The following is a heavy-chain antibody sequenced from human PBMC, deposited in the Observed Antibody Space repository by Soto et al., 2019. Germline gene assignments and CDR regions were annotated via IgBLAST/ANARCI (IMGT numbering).Heavy chain of an antibody. V-gene: IGHV3-48*03. CDR2: ISSGGSTI. J-gene: IGHJ6*02. Sequence: GGSLRLSCAASGFTFSSYEMNWVRQAPGKGLEWVSYISSGGSTIYYADSVKGRFTISRDNAKSSLYLQMSSLRAEDTAAYYCAREGFSSYGMDVWGQGTTVTVSS. D-gene: IGHD6-19*01. CDR3: AREGFSSYGMDV. CDR1: GFTFSSYE.